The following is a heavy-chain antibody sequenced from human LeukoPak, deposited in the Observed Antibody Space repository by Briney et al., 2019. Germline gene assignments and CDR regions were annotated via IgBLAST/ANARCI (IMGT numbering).Heavy chain of an antibody. CDR2: IRYDGSNK. D-gene: IGHD6-6*01. CDR1: GFTFSSYG. CDR3: ARASKLGIDYYYYYMDV. V-gene: IGHV3-30*02. Sequence: GGSLRLSCAASGFTFSSYGMHWVRQAPGKGLEWVAFIRYDGSNKYYADSVKGRITISRDNSKNTLYLQMNSLRAEDTAVYYCARASKLGIDYYYYYMDVWGKGTTVTISS. J-gene: IGHJ6*03.